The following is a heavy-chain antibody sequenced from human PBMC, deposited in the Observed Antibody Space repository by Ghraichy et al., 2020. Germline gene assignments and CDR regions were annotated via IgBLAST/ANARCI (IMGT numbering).Heavy chain of an antibody. CDR3: ARQWRPGYSGSWRSANCFDP. CDR2: TYYTGSS. J-gene: IGHJ5*01. D-gene: IGHD6-13*01. CDR1: GGSITTNSYY. Sequence: SETLSLTCTVSGGSITTNSYYWAWIRQPPGKGLEWIGTTYYTGSSFYNPSLKSRVTISVDRSSSQFSLKLNSVTAADTALYFCARQWRPGYSGSWRSANCFDPWGQGPLVIVSS. V-gene: IGHV4-39*01.